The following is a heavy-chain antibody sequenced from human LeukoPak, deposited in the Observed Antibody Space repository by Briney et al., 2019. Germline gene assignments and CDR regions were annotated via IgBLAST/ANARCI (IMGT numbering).Heavy chain of an antibody. CDR2: IYYSGST. CDR3: ARSQGAFDWFRYAPGMDV. CDR1: GGSISSYY. D-gene: IGHD3-9*01. Sequence: PSETLSLTCTVSGGSISSYYWSWIRQPPGKGLEWIGYIYYSGSTNYNPSLKSRVTISVDTSKNQFSLKLSSVTAADTAVYYCARSQGAFDWFRYAPGMDVWGQGTTVTVSS. V-gene: IGHV4-59*01. J-gene: IGHJ6*02.